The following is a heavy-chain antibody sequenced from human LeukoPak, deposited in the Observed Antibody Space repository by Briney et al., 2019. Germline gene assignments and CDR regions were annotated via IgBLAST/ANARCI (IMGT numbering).Heavy chain of an antibody. J-gene: IGHJ4*02. D-gene: IGHD3-3*01. CDR3: ARGRGITIFGVVIILDY. Sequence: AGSLRLSCAASGFTFSSYSMNWVRQAPGKGLEWVSSISISSSYIYYADSVKGRFTIARDNARNSLYLQRNSLRAEDTAVYYCARGRGITIFGVVIILDYWGQGTLVTVSS. V-gene: IGHV3-21*01. CDR1: GFTFSSYS. CDR2: ISISSSYI.